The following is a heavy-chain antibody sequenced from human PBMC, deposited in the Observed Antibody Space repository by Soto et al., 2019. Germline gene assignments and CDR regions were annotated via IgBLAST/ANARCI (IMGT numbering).Heavy chain of an antibody. V-gene: IGHV3-30*03. Sequence: QVQLVESGGGVVQPGRSLRLSCAASGFPFTTYGMHWVREGPGKGLEWVAVISYDGSNTYNADSVKGRFTISRDDSKNTLYRQMNSLGPEDTALYYCVGGQYYFDYRGQGTLVTVSS. CDR1: GFPFTTYG. D-gene: IGHD3-10*01. CDR3: VGGQYYFDY. J-gene: IGHJ4*02. CDR2: ISYDGSNT.